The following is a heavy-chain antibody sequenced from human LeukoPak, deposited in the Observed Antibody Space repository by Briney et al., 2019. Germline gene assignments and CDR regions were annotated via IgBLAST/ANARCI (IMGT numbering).Heavy chain of an antibody. Sequence: ASVKVSCTASGYTFTGYYMHWVRQAPGQGLEWMGWINSNSGGTNYAQKFQGRVTMTRDTSISIAYMELSRLRSDDTAVYYCARNIVVVPAAIYSRYYYYGMDVWGQGTTVTVSS. CDR2: INSNSGGT. D-gene: IGHD2-2*01. CDR1: GYTFTGYY. J-gene: IGHJ6*02. CDR3: ARNIVVVPAAIYSRYYYYGMDV. V-gene: IGHV1-2*02.